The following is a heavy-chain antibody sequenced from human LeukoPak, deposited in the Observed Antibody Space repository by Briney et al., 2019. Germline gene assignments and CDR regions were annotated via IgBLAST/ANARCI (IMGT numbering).Heavy chain of an antibody. CDR3: ARSGNSSSWYWAY. Sequence: SVKVSCKASGGTFSSYAITWVRQAPGQGLEWMGRIIPILGIADYAQKFQGRVTITADKSTSTAYMELSSLRSEDTAVYYCARSGNSSSWYWAYWGQGTLVTVSS. CDR1: GGTFSSYA. V-gene: IGHV1-69*04. J-gene: IGHJ4*02. D-gene: IGHD6-13*01. CDR2: IIPILGIA.